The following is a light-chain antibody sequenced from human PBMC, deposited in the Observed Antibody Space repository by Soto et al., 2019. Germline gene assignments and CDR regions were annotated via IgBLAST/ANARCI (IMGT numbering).Light chain of an antibody. Sequence: SYELTQPPSVSVAPGQTARITCGGNNIGSENVQWYQQYPGQAPVPVVYDDSDRPSGIPERFSGSKSGNTATLTISRVEAGDEADYHCQVWASTGEPVVFGGGTKLTVL. CDR1: NIGSEN. CDR3: QVWASTGEPVV. J-gene: IGLJ2*01. V-gene: IGLV3-21*02. CDR2: DDS.